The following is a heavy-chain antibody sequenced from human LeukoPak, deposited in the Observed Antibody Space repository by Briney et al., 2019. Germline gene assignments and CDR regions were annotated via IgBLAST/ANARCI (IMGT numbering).Heavy chain of an antibody. CDR2: IYYSGST. CDR3: ARGLVPAGDPFDI. Sequence: SETLSLTCTVSGGSISSSSYYWGWIRQPPGKGLEWIGSIYYSGSTYYNPSLKSRVTISVDTSKNQFSLKLSSVTAADTAVYYCARGLVPAGDPFDIWGQGTMVTVSS. J-gene: IGHJ3*02. V-gene: IGHV4-39*01. D-gene: IGHD2-2*01. CDR1: GGSISSSSYY.